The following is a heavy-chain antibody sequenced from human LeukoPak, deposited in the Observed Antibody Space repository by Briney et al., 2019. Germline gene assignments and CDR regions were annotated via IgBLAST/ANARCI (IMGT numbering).Heavy chain of an antibody. Sequence: GGSLRLSCAASGFTFSSYSMNWVRQAPGKGLEWVSSISSSSSYIYYADSVKGRFTISRDNAKNSLYLQMNSLRAEDTAVYYCARDWSSGYDYALDYWGQGTLVTVSS. CDR3: ARDWSSGYDYALDY. D-gene: IGHD5-12*01. CDR1: GFTFSSYS. J-gene: IGHJ4*02. V-gene: IGHV3-21*01. CDR2: ISSSSSYI.